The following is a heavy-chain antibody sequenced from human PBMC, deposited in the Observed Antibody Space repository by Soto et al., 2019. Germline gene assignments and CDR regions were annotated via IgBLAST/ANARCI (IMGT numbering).Heavy chain of an antibody. CDR3: ARGAPPAG. CDR2: ISSGSHYM. Sequence: EVQLVESGGGLVQPGGSLRVSCAASGFTLSRYSMNWVRQAPGKGLEWVSSISSGSHYMYDADSVKGRFTISRDNAKNSLYLQMNSLRAEDTAVYYCARGAPPAGWGQGTLVTVSS. J-gene: IGHJ4*02. D-gene: IGHD6-19*01. V-gene: IGHV3-21*01. CDR1: GFTLSRYS.